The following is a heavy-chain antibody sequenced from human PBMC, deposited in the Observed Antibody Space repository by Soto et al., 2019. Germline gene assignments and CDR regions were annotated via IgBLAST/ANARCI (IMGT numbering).Heavy chain of an antibody. CDR1: GFTFSDYY. D-gene: IGHD1-26*01. J-gene: IGHJ4*01. CDR2: ISSSGSTI. V-gene: IGHV3-11*01. Sequence: SLRLSCAASGFTFSDYYMSWIRQAPGKGLEWVSYISSSGSTIYYADSVKGRFTVSKDTSKNQVVLTMTNMDPVDTATYYCARAYSGNYCSFDFWGHGTLVTAPQ. CDR3: ARAYSGNYCSFDF.